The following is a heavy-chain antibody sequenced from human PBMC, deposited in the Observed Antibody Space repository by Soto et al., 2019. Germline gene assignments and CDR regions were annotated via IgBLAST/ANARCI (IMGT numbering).Heavy chain of an antibody. CDR3: ATGWPGGFDY. J-gene: IGHJ4*02. Sequence: XESLRLSCAASGFAVSAKHMRWVRQAPGKGLEWVSLFYSGGTTSYADSVKGRFTISRDNSKNTLYLQMNSLRVEDTAVYYCATGWPGGFDYWGQGPLVTVSS. D-gene: IGHD2-15*01. V-gene: IGHV3-53*01. CDR2: FYSGGTT. CDR1: GFAVSAKH.